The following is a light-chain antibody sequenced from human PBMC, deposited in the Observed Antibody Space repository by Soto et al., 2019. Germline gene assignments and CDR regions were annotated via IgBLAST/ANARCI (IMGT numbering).Light chain of an antibody. Sequence: EILMTQSPATLSVSQGERATLSCRASQSVSSNLAWYQQKPGQAPRLLIYGASTIATGIPARFSGSGSGTEFTLTISSLQSEDFDVYYCQQYINWPQQFGQVTIVDI. CDR1: QSVSSN. J-gene: IGKJ1*01. CDR3: QQYINWPQQ. CDR2: GAS. V-gene: IGKV3-15*01.